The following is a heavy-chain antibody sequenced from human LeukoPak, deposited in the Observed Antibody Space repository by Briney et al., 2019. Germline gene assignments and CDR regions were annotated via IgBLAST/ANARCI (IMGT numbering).Heavy chain of an antibody. D-gene: IGHD5-12*01. V-gene: IGHV3-30*18. CDR2: ISYDESNK. CDR3: AKDGEYSGYETYYYYYYMDV. Sequence: GGSLRLSCAASGFTFSSYGMHWVRQAPGKGLEWVAVISYDESNKYYADSVKGRFTISRDNSKNTLYLQMNSLRAEDTAVYYCAKDGEYSGYETYYYYYYMDVWGKGTTVTVSS. J-gene: IGHJ6*03. CDR1: GFTFSSYG.